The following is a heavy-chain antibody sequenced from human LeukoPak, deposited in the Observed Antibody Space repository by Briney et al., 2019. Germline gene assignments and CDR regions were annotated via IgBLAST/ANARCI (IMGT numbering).Heavy chain of an antibody. Sequence: GGSLRLSCAASGFTFSSYGMHWVRQAPWKGLEWVANIKQDGSEKYYVDSVKGRFTISRDNAKKSVYLQMNSLRAEDTAVYYCAKDRNPIAAAGFDYWGQGTLVTVSS. D-gene: IGHD6-13*01. CDR1: GFTFSSYG. J-gene: IGHJ4*02. V-gene: IGHV3-7*01. CDR3: AKDRNPIAAAGFDY. CDR2: IKQDGSEK.